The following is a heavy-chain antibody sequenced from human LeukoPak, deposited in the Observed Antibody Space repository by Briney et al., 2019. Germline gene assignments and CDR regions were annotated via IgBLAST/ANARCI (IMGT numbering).Heavy chain of an antibody. CDR1: GFSLDTRGVG. CDR2: IYWDDDK. D-gene: IGHD3-22*01. J-gene: IGHJ3*02. CDR3: AHRIYDIGGYRDQGSFDM. Sequence: SGPTLVNPTQTLTVTCTFSGFSLDTRGVGVGWIRQPPGEALEWLALIYWDDDKRYNPSLKRRLAIAKDTSKNQVVLTLTNVDPVDTGTYFCAHRIYDIGGYRDQGSFDMWGQGTMVTVSS. V-gene: IGHV2-5*02.